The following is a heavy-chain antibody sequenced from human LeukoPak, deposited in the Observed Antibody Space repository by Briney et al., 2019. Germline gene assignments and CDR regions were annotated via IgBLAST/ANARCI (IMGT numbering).Heavy chain of an antibody. CDR2: MSTSGTIT. Sequence: GGSLRLSCAASGFTFSSYNMDWVRQAPGKGLEWVSYMSTSGTITYYGDSVKGRFTISRDNAQKSLYLQMNSLRAEDTAVYYCARGSMCSGGICYSARCFDYWGQGTLLTVSS. D-gene: IGHD2-15*01. V-gene: IGHV3-48*03. CDR3: ARGSMCSGGICYSARCFDY. J-gene: IGHJ4*02. CDR1: GFTFSSYN.